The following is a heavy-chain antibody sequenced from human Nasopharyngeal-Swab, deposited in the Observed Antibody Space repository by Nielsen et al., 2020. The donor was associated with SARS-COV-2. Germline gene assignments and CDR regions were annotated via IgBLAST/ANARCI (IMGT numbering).Heavy chain of an antibody. CDR1: GGSFSSDIYS. D-gene: IGHD1-1*01. Sequence: SETLSLTCTVSGGSFSSDIYSWSWIRQPPGKGLEWIGYVVYSGRTNYNPSLKSRVTISVDTSKDQFSLKLNSVTAADTAMYFCARTTTTTPFDSWGQGTLVAVSS. CDR3: ARTTTTTPFDS. CDR2: VVYSGRT. V-gene: IGHV4-61*01. J-gene: IGHJ4*02.